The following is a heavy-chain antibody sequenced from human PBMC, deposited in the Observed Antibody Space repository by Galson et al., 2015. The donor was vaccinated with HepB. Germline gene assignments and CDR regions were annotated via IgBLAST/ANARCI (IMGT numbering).Heavy chain of an antibody. D-gene: IGHD2-2*01. J-gene: IGHJ4*02. CDR3: AREGAPASWFLY. Sequence: SVKVSCRASGYTFTSYYFRWVRQAPGQGPEWMGVINPTNGITTYAQKLQGRVTMTRDTSTNTIYMELSSLKSDDTAVYYCAREGAPASWFLYWGQGTLVTVSS. CDR1: GYTFTSYY. V-gene: IGHV1-46*04. CDR2: INPTNGIT.